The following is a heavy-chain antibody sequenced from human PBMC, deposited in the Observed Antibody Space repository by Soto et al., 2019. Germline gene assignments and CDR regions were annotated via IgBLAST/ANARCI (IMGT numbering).Heavy chain of an antibody. Sequence: SETLSFTCTFSVVSITTTSYYWGWIRQPPGKGLEWIGSVYFSGTTYYNPSLKSRVTISVDTSKNHFSLRLSSVTAADTAIYSCARHGSYWGQGTMVTVSS. CDR1: VVSITTTSYY. V-gene: IGHV4-39*01. J-gene: IGHJ4*02. CDR2: VYFSGTT. CDR3: ARHGSY.